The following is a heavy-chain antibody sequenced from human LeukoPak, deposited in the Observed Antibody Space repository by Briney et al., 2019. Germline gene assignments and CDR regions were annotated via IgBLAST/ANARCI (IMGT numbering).Heavy chain of an antibody. CDR3: AMSRERWLIAGLYFHF. J-gene: IGHJ1*01. Sequence: PGGSLRLSCEGSGFPFSDFEMSWVRQVPGKGLEWVSVIDRRDNTIYYADSVKGRFTISRDNSKNTVYLQMRSLRVEDTAVYYCAMSRERWLIAGLYFHFGGQGTLVPVSS. V-gene: IGHV3-11*04. CDR1: GFPFSDFE. CDR2: IDRRDNTI. D-gene: IGHD6-19*01.